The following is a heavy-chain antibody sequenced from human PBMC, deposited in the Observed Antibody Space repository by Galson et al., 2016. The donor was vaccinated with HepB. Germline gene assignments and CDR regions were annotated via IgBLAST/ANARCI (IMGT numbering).Heavy chain of an antibody. J-gene: IGHJ6*02. Sequence: LSLTCGVYGESFSGSFWTWIRQSPGKGLEWIGEIDHSGNSIYNPSLKSRVTISLDTSKNHFSLRLNSVTAADTAVYYCARHRRLQYYYYSGLDIWGQGTTVTVSS. CDR3: ARHRRLQYYYYSGLDI. CDR2: IDHSGNS. CDR1: GESFSGSF. V-gene: IGHV4-34*01. D-gene: IGHD5-12*01.